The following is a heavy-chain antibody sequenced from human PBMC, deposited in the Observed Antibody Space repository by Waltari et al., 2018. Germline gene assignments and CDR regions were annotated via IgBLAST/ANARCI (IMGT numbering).Heavy chain of an antibody. Sequence: QVQLQESGPGLVKPSETLSLTCTVSGGSISSYYWSWIRQPPGKGLEWIGYIYYRGSTNYNPSLKSRVTISVDTSKNQFSLKLSSVTAADTAVYYCARVHYDFWSGSRGYYYMDVWGKGTTVTVSS. CDR3: ARVHYDFWSGSRGYYYMDV. J-gene: IGHJ6*03. CDR1: GGSISSYY. CDR2: IYYRGST. V-gene: IGHV4-59*01. D-gene: IGHD3-3*01.